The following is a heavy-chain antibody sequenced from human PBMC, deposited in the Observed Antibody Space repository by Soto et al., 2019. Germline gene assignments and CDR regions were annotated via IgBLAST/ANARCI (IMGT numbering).Heavy chain of an antibody. CDR2: ISVSGGST. Sequence: EVQLLDSGGGLIQPGGSLRLSCAASGFTFRNYAMNWVRQAPGKGLEWVSGISVSGGSTYYADPVKGRFTVSRDNSKSTVFLQMNSLRAEDTAVYFCAKGMYYYDSSGYRLFDYWGQGTLVTVSS. D-gene: IGHD3-22*01. CDR1: GFTFRNYA. V-gene: IGHV3-23*01. CDR3: AKGMYYYDSSGYRLFDY. J-gene: IGHJ4*02.